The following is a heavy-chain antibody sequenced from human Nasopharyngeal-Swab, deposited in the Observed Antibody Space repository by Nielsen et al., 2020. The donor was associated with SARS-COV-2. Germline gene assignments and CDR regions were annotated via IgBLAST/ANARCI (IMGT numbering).Heavy chain of an antibody. CDR1: SSGGYS. D-gene: IGHD6-19*01. J-gene: IGHJ6*03. CDR2: IRSKAYGGTT. CDR3: TRETRIAVAGTLLYYYYYYMDV. V-gene: IGHV3-49*04. Sequence: SSGGYSWSWVRQAPGKGLEWVGFIRSKAYGGTTEYAASVKGRFTISRDDSKSIAYLQMNSLKTEDTAVYYCTRETRIAVAGTLLYYYYYYMDVWGKGTTVTVSS.